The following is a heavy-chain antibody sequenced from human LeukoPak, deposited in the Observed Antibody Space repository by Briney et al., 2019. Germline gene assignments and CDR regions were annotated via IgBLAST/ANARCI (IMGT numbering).Heavy chain of an antibody. J-gene: IGHJ3*02. CDR3: ATDFRGRGAGMLFDI. V-gene: IGHV1-3*01. Sequence: ASVKVSCKASGYTFNSHPMHWVRQAPGQRLEWMGWINADNGNTRYSQKLQGRVTITRDTSANTAYMELSGLRSDDTAVYYCATDFRGRGAGMLFDIWGQGTMVTVSS. CDR2: INADNGNT. D-gene: IGHD2-8*01. CDR1: GYTFNSHP.